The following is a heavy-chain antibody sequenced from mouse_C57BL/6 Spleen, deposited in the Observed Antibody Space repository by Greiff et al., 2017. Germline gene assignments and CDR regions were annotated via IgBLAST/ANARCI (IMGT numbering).Heavy chain of an antibody. CDR1: GYTFTSYW. Sequence: QVQLQQSGAELVRPGTSVKMSCKASGYTFTSYWIGWAKQRPGHGLEWIGDIYPGGGYTNYNEKFKGKATLTADKSSSTAYMQFSSLTSEDSAVYYCARGARRWAMDDWGQGTSVTVSS. CDR2: IYPGGGYT. J-gene: IGHJ4*01. D-gene: IGHD1-1*01. V-gene: IGHV1-63*01. CDR3: ARGARRWAMDD.